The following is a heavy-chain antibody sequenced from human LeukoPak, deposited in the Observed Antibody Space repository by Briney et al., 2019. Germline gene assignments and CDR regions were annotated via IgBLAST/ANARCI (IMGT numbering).Heavy chain of an antibody. J-gene: IGHJ6*03. V-gene: IGHV1-2*02. CDR2: INPNSGGT. D-gene: IGHD2-2*01. CDR3: ARDSVVVVPAAIRNYYYYYMDV. CDR1: GYTLTRYY. Sequence: GASVKVSCKASGYTLTRYYMYWVRQAPGQGLEWMGWINPNSGGTNYAQKFQGRVTMTRDTSISTAYMELSRLRSDDTAVYYCARDSVVVVPAAIRNYYYYYMDVWGKGTTVTVSS.